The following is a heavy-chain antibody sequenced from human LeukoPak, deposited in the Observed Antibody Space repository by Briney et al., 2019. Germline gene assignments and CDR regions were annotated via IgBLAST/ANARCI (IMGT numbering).Heavy chain of an antibody. V-gene: IGHV1-18*01. CDR1: GYTFTSYG. D-gene: IGHD5-12*01. CDR3: ARDPSGYDFFDY. Sequence: ASVKVSCKASGYTFTSYGISWVRQAPGQGLEWMGWISAYNGNTDYAQNFQGRVTMTTDTSTSTAYMELRSLRSDDTAVYYCARDPSGYDFFDYWGQGTLVTVSS. J-gene: IGHJ4*02. CDR2: ISAYNGNT.